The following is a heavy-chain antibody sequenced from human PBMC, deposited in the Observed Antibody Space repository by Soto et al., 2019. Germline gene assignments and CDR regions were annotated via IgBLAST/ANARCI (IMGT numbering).Heavy chain of an antibody. CDR2: VFSSVSA. CDR1: GVSVRSYT. V-gene: IGHV4-4*07. CDR3: AGDGMTTGDT. D-gene: IGHD2-21*02. Sequence: SETLSLTCIVSGVSVRSYTWSWVRQPANKGLEWIGRVFSSVSATYNPSLKSRVSISMDTPENRISLKLDSVTAADAGVYFCAGDGMTTGDTWGPGTLVTVSS. J-gene: IGHJ4*02.